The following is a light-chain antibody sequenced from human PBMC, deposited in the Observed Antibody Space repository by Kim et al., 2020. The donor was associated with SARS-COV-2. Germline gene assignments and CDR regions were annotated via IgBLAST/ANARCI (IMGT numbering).Light chain of an antibody. V-gene: IGKV1-5*01. Sequence: LSASVGDRVTIPCRASQSISNWLAWYQQKPGKAPKLLIYDASSLRSGVPSRFSGSGSGTEFTLTISNLQPDDFATYYCQQYKTWTFGQGTKVDIK. CDR1: QSISNW. CDR3: QQYKTWT. J-gene: IGKJ1*01. CDR2: DAS.